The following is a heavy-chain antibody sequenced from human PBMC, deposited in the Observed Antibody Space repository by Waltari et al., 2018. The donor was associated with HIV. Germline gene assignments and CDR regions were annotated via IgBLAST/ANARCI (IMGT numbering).Heavy chain of an antibody. J-gene: IGHJ3*02. CDR1: GGSISSGSYY. V-gene: IGHV4-61*02. Sequence: QVQLQESGPGLVKHSQTLSLTCTVSGGSISSGSYYWSWIRQPDGKGLEWIGRLDTSGSPNYNPSLKSRFPISVDTSMNQFSWKLSFGTAADTSVYYCAREANLLLDALDIWGQGTMVTVSS. D-gene: IGHD3-22*01. CDR3: AREANLLLDALDI. CDR2: LDTSGSP.